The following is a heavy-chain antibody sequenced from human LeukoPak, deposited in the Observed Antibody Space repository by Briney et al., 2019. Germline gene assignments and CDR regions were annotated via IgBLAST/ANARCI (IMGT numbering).Heavy chain of an antibody. CDR1: GITFSNAW. CDR3: TTVRGSSWQYFQH. Sequence: GGSLRLSCAASGITFSNAWMSWVRQAPGKGLEWVGRIKSKTDGGTTDYAAPVKGRFTISRDDSKNTVYLQMNGLKTEDTAVYYCTTVRGSSWQYFQHWGQGTLVTVSS. V-gene: IGHV3-15*01. D-gene: IGHD6-13*01. CDR2: IKSKTDGGTT. J-gene: IGHJ1*01.